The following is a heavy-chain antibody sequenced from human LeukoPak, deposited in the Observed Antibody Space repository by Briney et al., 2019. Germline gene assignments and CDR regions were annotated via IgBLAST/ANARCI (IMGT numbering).Heavy chain of an antibody. CDR2: IYHSGST. CDR1: GGSISSSSYY. V-gene: IGHV4-39*07. CDR3: AYGSGRTSSFDY. J-gene: IGHJ4*02. Sequence: SETLSLTCTVSGGSISSSSYYWGWIRQPPGKGLEWIGSIYHSGSTYYNPSLKSRVTISVDTSKNQFSLKLSSVTAADTAVYYCAYGSGRTSSFDYWGQGTLVTVSS. D-gene: IGHD3-10*01.